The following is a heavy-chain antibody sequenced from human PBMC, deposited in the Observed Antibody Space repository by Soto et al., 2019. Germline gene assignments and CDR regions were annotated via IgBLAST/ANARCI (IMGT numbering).Heavy chain of an antibody. D-gene: IGHD3-22*01. Sequence: QVQLVESGGGVVQPGRSLRLSCAASGFTFSSYGMHWVRQAPGKGLEWVAVISYDGSNKYYADSVKGRFTISRDNSKNTLYLQINRMRAEDTAVYYYAKELHYYDRSGLDYWGQGTLVTVSS. J-gene: IGHJ4*02. CDR3: AKELHYYDRSGLDY. V-gene: IGHV3-30*18. CDR1: GFTFSSYG. CDR2: ISYDGSNK.